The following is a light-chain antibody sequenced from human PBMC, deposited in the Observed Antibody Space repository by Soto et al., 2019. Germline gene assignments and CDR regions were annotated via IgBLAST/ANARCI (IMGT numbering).Light chain of an antibody. J-gene: IGLJ1*01. CDR3: AAWDDSLNGSYV. CDR1: SSNIGSNT. Sequence: QSVLTRPPSASGTPGQRVTISCSGSSSNIGSNTVNWYQQLPGTAPKLLIYSNNQRPSGVPDRFSGSKSGTSASLAISGLQSEDEADYYCAAWDDSLNGSYVFGTGTKVTV. CDR2: SNN. V-gene: IGLV1-44*01.